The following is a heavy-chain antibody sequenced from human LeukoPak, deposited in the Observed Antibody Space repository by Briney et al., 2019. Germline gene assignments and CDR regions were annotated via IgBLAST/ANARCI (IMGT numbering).Heavy chain of an antibody. D-gene: IGHD2-15*01. V-gene: IGHV3-23*01. J-gene: IGHJ6*03. CDR1: GFTFSSYG. CDR2: ISGSGGST. Sequence: GGSLRLSCAASGFTFSSYGMSWVRQAPGKGLEWVSAISGSGGSTYYADSVKGRFTISRDNSKNTLYLQMNSLRAEDTAVYYCAREVVVAATRYMDVWGKGTTVTISS. CDR3: AREVVVAATRYMDV.